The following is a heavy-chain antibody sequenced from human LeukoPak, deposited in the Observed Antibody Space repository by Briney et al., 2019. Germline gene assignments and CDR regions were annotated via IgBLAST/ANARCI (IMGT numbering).Heavy chain of an antibody. D-gene: IGHD4-23*01. J-gene: IGHJ3*02. Sequence: VKVSCKASGGTFSSYSISWVRQAPGQGLEWMGGIIPIFGTANYAQKFQGRVTITTDESTSTAYMELSSLRFEDTAVYYCARAEYGGSAFDIWGQGTMVTVSS. V-gene: IGHV1-69*05. CDR1: GGTFSSYS. CDR2: IIPIFGTA. CDR3: ARAEYGGSAFDI.